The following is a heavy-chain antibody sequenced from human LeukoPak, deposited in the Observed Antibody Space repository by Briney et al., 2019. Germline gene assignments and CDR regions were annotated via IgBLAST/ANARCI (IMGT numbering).Heavy chain of an antibody. J-gene: IGHJ2*01. CDR3: ARVTREAARYWYFDL. CDR2: INHSGST. V-gene: IGHV4-34*01. CDR1: GGSFSGYY. Sequence: SETLSLTCAVYGGSFSGYYWSWIRQPPGKGLEWIGEINHSGSTNYNPSLKSRVTISVDTSKNQFSLKLSSVTAADTAVYFCARVTREAARYWYFDLWGRGTLVTVSS. D-gene: IGHD6-6*01.